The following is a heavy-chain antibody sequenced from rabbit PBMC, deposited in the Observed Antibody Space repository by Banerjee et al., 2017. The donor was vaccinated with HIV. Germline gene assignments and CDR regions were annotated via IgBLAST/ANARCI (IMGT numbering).Heavy chain of an antibody. CDR1: GFDFSSYG. D-gene: IGHD1-1*01. Sequence: QEQLVESGGGLVQPGGSLKLSCKASGFDFSSYGVSWVRQAPGKGLEWIGYIDPVFGSTYYASWVNGRFTISSHNAQNTLYLQLNSLTAADTATYFCAREVVSAFNLWGQGTLVTVS. J-gene: IGHJ4*01. V-gene: IGHV1S47*01. CDR2: IDPVFGST. CDR3: AREVVSAFNL.